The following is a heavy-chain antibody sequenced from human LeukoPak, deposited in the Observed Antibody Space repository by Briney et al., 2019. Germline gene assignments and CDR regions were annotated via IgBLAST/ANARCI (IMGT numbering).Heavy chain of an antibody. J-gene: IGHJ4*02. Sequence: AGGSLRLSCAASGFTFSSYSMNWVRQAPGKGLEWVSSISSSSSYIYYADSVKGRFTISRDNAKNSLYLQMNSLRAEDTAVYYCAKALGVVKGDFDYWGQGTLVTVSS. CDR1: GFTFSSYS. V-gene: IGHV3-21*04. CDR2: ISSSSSYI. CDR3: AKALGVVKGDFDY. D-gene: IGHD2-21*01.